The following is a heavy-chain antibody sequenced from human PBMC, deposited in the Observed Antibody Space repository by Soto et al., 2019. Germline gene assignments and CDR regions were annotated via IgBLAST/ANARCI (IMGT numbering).Heavy chain of an antibody. Sequence: QLQLQESGPGLVKPSETLSLTCTVSGGSISSSSYYWGWIRQPPGKGLEWIGSIYYSGSTYYNPSLKSRVTISVDTSKNQFSLKLSSVTAADRAVYYCASLPKTTVITSYYYYYGMDVWGQGTTVTVSS. D-gene: IGHD4-17*01. V-gene: IGHV4-39*01. CDR3: ASLPKTTVITSYYYYYGMDV. CDR2: IYYSGST. J-gene: IGHJ6*02. CDR1: GGSISSSSYY.